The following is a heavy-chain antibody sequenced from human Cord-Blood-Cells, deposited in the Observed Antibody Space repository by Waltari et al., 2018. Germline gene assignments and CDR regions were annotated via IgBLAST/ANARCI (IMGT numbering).Heavy chain of an antibody. D-gene: IGHD5-12*01. Sequence: QVQLVQSGAEVKKPGASVKVSCKASGYTFTGYYMHWVRQAPGQGLEWMGWINPNSGDTNYAQKFQGRVTMTRDTSISTAYMELSRLRSDDTAVYYCAREYSGYDKGDAFDIWGQGTMVTVSS. CDR1: GYTFTGYY. V-gene: IGHV1-2*02. J-gene: IGHJ3*02. CDR2: INPNSGDT. CDR3: AREYSGYDKGDAFDI.